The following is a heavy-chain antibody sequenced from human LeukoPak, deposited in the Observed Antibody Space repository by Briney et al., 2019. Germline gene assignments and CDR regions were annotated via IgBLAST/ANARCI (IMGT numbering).Heavy chain of an antibody. J-gene: IGHJ4*02. CDR3: VRGRYNYGYIFDY. Sequence: PGGSLRLSCAASEFTFSDTWMSWVRQAPGKGLEWVSSITSSSSYTFYADSMKGRFTVSRDNARNSVYLQMNSLRVEDTAVYYCVRGRYNYGYIFDYWGQGTLVTVSS. D-gene: IGHD5-18*01. CDR2: ITSSSSYT. CDR1: EFTFSDTW. V-gene: IGHV3-21*01.